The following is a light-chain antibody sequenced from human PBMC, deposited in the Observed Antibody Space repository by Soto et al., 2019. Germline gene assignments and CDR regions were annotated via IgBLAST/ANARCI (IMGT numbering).Light chain of an antibody. Sequence: QSALTQPRSVSGSPGQSVTISCTGTSIDVGGYNYVSWYQQHPGKAPKLMIYDVNKRPSGVPDRFSGSKSGNTASLTISGLQAEDEADYYCCSYAGSYPVVFGGGTKLTVL. CDR3: CSYAGSYPVV. J-gene: IGLJ2*01. V-gene: IGLV2-11*01. CDR1: SIDVGGYNY. CDR2: DVN.